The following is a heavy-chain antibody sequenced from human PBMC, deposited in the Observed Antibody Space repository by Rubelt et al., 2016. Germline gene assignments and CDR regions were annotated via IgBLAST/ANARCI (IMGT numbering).Heavy chain of an antibody. J-gene: IGHJ3*02. CDR2: INPSGGST. Sequence: VRQAPGQGLEWMGIINPSGGSTSYAQKFQGRVTMTRDTSTSTVYMELSSLRSEDTAVYCCARVGSYYYDSSGYQDAFDIWGQGTMVTVSS. V-gene: IGHV1-46*01. D-gene: IGHD3-22*01. CDR3: ARVGSYYYDSSGYQDAFDI.